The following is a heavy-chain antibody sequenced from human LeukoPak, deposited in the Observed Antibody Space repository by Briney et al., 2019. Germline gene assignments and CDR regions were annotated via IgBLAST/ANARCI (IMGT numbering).Heavy chain of an antibody. CDR1: GYTFTSYG. D-gene: IGHD6-13*01. CDR2: ISAYNGNT. V-gene: IGHV1-18*01. J-gene: IGHJ5*02. Sequence: GASVKVSCKASGYTFTSYGISWVRQAPGQGLEWMGWISAYNGNTNYAQKLQGRVTMTTDTSTSTAYMEMRSLRCHSTVLQYSARDKYRSSWLYNWFDPWGQGTLVTVSS. CDR3: ARDKYRSSWLYNWFDP.